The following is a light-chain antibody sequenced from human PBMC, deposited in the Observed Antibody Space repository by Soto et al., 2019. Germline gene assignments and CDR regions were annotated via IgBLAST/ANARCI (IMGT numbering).Light chain of an antibody. CDR3: QQYNKWPPIT. J-gene: IGKJ5*01. V-gene: IGKV3-15*01. CDR1: QSISNN. CDR2: GTS. Sequence: IMLTQSPPTLSVSPGDGATISCMASQSISNNLAWYQQRPGQAPRLLIYGTSTRATGIPARFSGRGSGTEFTLTISSLQSEDFAIYYCQQYNKWPPITFGQGTRLEIK.